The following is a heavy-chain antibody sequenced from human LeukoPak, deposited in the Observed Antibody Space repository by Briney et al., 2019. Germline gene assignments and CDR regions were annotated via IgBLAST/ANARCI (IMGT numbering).Heavy chain of an antibody. CDR2: INPNSGGT. D-gene: IGHD2-8*02. J-gene: IGHJ4*02. V-gene: IGHV1-2*02. CDR3: ARVHPWWLYYNY. CDR1: GYTFTGYY. Sequence: ASVKVSCKASGYTFTGYYMHWVRQAPGQGLEWMGWINPNSGGTNYAQKFQGRVTMTRDTSTSTVYMELSSLRSEDTAVYYCARVHPWWLYYNYWGQGTLVTVSS.